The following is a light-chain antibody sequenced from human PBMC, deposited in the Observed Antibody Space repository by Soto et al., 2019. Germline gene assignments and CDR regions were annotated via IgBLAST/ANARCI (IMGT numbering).Light chain of an antibody. J-gene: IGKJ2*01. CDR1: RDISVY. CDR3: QQYDNLPPYT. CDR2: DAS. V-gene: IGKV1-33*01. Sequence: DIQMTQSPSSLSASVGDRVTITCQASRDISVYLNWYQQKPGKPPKLLVYDASNLQTGVPSRFSGSGSRTHFTFTISSLQPEDIATYYCQQYDNLPPYTFGHGTKLEIK.